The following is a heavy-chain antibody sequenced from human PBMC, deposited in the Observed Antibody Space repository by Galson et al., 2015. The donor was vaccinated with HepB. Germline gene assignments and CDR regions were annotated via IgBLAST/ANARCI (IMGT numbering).Heavy chain of an antibody. Sequence: SLRLSCAASGFTFSSYAMHWVRQAPGKGLEWVAVISYDGSNKYYADSVKGRFTISRDNSKNTLYLQMNSPRAEDTAVYYCAKGSYDFWSGYYRYYYYYMDVWGKGTTVTVSS. CDR1: GFTFSSYA. CDR2: ISYDGSNK. CDR3: AKGSYDFWSGYYRYYYYYMDV. D-gene: IGHD3-3*01. V-gene: IGHV3-30*04. J-gene: IGHJ6*03.